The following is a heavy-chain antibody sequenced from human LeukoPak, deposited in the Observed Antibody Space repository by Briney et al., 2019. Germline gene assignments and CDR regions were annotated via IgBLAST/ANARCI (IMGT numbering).Heavy chain of an antibody. D-gene: IGHD5-12*01. CDR2: INWDGSST. V-gene: IGHV3-20*04. J-gene: IGHJ6*03. CDR1: GFTFDYYG. CDR3: ASASGVAYYYYMDV. Sequence: GGYLRLSCAAYGFTFDYYGMSWLRQAPGKGLEWFTYINWDGSSTGYADSVKGRFTISRDNGKNSMYMQMNSMRVGYTALYLCASASGVAYYYYMDVSGKGTTVTVSS.